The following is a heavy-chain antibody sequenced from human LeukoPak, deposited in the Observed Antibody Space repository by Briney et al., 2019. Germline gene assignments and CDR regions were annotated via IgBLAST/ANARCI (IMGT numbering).Heavy chain of an antibody. CDR1: GFTFRFYA. D-gene: IGHD3-22*01. J-gene: IGHJ4*02. CDR3: AKSDYYDSSGHPSSFDY. Sequence: GGSLRLSCAASGFTFRFYAISWVRQAPGKGLEWVSAISGGGGNTYYADSAKGRFTLSRDNSKNTLYLQMNSLRVEDTAIYYCAKSDYYDSSGHPSSFDYWGQGTLVTVSS. V-gene: IGHV3-23*01. CDR2: ISGGGGNT.